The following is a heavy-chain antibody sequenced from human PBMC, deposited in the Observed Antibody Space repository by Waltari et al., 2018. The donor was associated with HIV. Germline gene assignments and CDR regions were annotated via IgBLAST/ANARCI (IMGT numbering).Heavy chain of an antibody. CDR3: ARGTTYAVGWFDP. D-gene: IGHD1-26*01. CDR1: GGSIRSGGYY. Sequence: QEQLQESGPGLVKPSQTLSLTCTVSGGSIRSGGYYWSWIRQLPGKGLEWIGYISYIGSTFCNPSLRSRVTMSVDTSKNQFSLKLTSVTAADTAVYYCARGTTYAVGWFDPWGQGTQVTVSS. CDR2: ISYIGST. J-gene: IGHJ5*02. V-gene: IGHV4-31*03.